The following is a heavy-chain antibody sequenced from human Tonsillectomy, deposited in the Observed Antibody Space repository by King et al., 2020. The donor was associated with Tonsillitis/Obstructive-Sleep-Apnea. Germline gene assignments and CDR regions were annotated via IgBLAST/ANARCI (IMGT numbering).Heavy chain of an antibody. CDR1: GFSLYTSGVG. Sequence: QFTLKESGPTLVKPTQTLTLTCTFSGFSLYTSGVGVAWIRQPPGKALEWLALIYWDDDKRYSPSLKSRLTITKDPSKNQVVLTMTNMDPVDTATYYCARQPYSGTYYDHYFYMDVWGRGTTVTVSS. CDR2: IYWDDDK. D-gene: IGHD1-26*01. CDR3: ARQPYSGTYYDHYFYMDV. V-gene: IGHV2-5*02. J-gene: IGHJ6*03.